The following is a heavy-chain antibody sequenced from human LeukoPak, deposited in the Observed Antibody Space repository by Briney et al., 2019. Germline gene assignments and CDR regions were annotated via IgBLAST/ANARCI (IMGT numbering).Heavy chain of an antibody. CDR1: GFTPTNYA. D-gene: IGHD4/OR15-4a*01. CDR3: ARDIRDGGNYGWFDP. V-gene: IGHV3-23*01. J-gene: IGHJ5*02. Sequence: GGSLRPSCAGSGFTPTNYAMTAVRQAPGKGLERVSSISSRGGGTYYADSAKSRFTISRDNSKNMLYLQMNSLRAEDTAISRCARDIRDGGNYGWFDPWGQGTQVTVSS. CDR2: ISSRGGGT.